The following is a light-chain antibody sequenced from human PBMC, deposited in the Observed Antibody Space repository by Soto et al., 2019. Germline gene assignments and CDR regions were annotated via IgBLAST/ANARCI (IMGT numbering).Light chain of an antibody. Sequence: IPLTQSPSSLSASVEDRVTITCQASRGISSYLAWYQQKPGKPPKLLVYSASTLQSGVPSRLSGSGSGPDFTLTISSLQPEDSATYFCQQLNSYPQTFGQGTRLEIK. J-gene: IGKJ5*01. CDR1: RGISSY. CDR2: SAS. V-gene: IGKV1-9*01. CDR3: QQLNSYPQT.